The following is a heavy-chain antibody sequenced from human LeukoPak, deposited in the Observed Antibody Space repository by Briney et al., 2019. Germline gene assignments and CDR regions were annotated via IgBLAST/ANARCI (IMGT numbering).Heavy chain of an antibody. CDR1: GFTVSSNY. J-gene: IGHJ4*02. Sequence: GALRLSCAASGFTVSSNYMSWVRQAPGKGLEWVSVIYCGGSTYYADSVKGRFTISRDNSKNTLYLQMNSLRAEDTAVYYCARDPSGYFNYWGQGTLATVSS. V-gene: IGHV3-53*01. D-gene: IGHD3-22*01. CDR3: ARDPSGYFNY. CDR2: IYCGGST.